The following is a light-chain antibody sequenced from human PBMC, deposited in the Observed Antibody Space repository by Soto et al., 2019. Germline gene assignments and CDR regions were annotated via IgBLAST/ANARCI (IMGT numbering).Light chain of an antibody. CDR3: SSFPPTRPHV. CDR1: SSDIGAYDF. CDR2: EVN. Sequence: QSALTQPPTASGTPGQSLIVSCTGTSSDIGAYDFVSWYQQHPGKVPKLLIYEVNKRPSGVPDRFSGSKSGNTASLTVSALQAEDEADYFCSSFPPTRPHVFGTGTKVAVL. V-gene: IGLV2-8*01. J-gene: IGLJ1*01.